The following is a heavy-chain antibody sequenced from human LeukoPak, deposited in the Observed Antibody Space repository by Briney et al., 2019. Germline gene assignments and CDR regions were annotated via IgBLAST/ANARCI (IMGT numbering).Heavy chain of an antibody. D-gene: IGHD3-10*01. Sequence: TSETLSLTCTVSGGSISSSSYYWGWIRQPPGKGLERIGSIYYSGSTYYNPSLKSRVTISVDTSKNQFSLKLSSVTAADTAVYYCARTGSARYYGSGSYPKYYFDYWGQGTLVTVSS. V-gene: IGHV4-39*01. CDR3: ARTGSARYYGSGSYPKYYFDY. CDR1: GGSISSSSYY. CDR2: IYYSGST. J-gene: IGHJ4*02.